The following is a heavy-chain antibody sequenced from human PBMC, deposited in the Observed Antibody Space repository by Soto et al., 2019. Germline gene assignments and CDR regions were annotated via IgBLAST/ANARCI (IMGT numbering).Heavy chain of an antibody. D-gene: IGHD4-17*01. J-gene: IGHJ4*02. CDR1: GVTFSSYA. V-gene: IGHV1-69*06. CDR2: IIPIFGTA. Sequence: ASVKVSCEAPGVTFSSYAISWVRQSPGQGLEWMGGIIPIFGTANYAQKFQGRVTITADKSTSTAYMELSSLRSEDTAVYYCARYGDYAVLYFDYWGQGTLVTVTS. CDR3: ARYGDYAVLYFDY.